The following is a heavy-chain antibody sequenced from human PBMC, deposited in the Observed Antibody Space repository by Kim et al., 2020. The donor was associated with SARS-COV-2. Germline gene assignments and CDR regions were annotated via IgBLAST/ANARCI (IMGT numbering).Heavy chain of an antibody. D-gene: IGHD6-13*01. V-gene: IGHV4-59*13. CDR3: ARLSLGSSWHNYYYGMDV. CDR1: GGSISSYY. CDR2: IYYSGST. Sequence: SETLSLTCTVSGGSISSYYWSWIRQPPGKGLEWIGYIYYSGSTNYNPSLKSRVTISVDTSKNQFSLKLSSVTAADTAVYYCARLSLGSSWHNYYYGMDVWGQGTTVTVSS. J-gene: IGHJ6*02.